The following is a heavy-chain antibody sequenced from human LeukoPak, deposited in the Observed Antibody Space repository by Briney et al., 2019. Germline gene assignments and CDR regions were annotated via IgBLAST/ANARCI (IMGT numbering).Heavy chain of an antibody. V-gene: IGHV1-2*02. CDR1: GYTFTGYY. Sequence: ASVKVSCQASGYTFTGYYMHWVRQAPGQGLEWMGWINPNSGDTNYAQKFQGRVTMTRDTSINTAYMELTRLTSDDTAVYYCARVYSIRSFDYWGQGTLVTVSS. CDR3: ARVYSIRSFDY. CDR2: INPNSGDT. J-gene: IGHJ4*02. D-gene: IGHD2-15*01.